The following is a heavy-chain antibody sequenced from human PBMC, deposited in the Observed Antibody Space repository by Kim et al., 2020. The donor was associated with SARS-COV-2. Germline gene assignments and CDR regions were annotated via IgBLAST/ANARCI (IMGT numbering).Heavy chain of an antibody. D-gene: IGHD3-10*01. CDR1: GGSISRSTYY. V-gene: IGHV4-39*07. J-gene: IGHJ1*01. Sequence: SETLSLTCTVSGGSISRSTYYWGWIRQPPGKGLEWIGSIYYSGSTYYNPSLKSRVTISVDTFKNQFSLKLSSVTAADTAVYYCARAPPEEFFQHWGQGTLVTVSS. CDR2: IYYSGST. CDR3: ARAPPEEFFQH.